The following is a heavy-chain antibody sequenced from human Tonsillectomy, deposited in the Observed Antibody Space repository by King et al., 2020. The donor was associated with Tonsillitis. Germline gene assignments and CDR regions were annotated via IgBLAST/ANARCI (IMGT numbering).Heavy chain of an antibody. V-gene: IGHV3-30*18. CDR2: ISYDGSNK. D-gene: IGHD2-15*01. J-gene: IGHJ6*02. CDR3: AKDGGADGREYYYYGMDV. Sequence: VQLVESGGGVVQPGRSLRLSCAASGFTFSSYGMHWVRQAPGKGLEWVAIISYDGSNKYYADSVKGRFTISRDNSKNTLYLQMNSLRAEDTAVYYCAKDGGADGREYYYYGMDVWGQGTTVTVSS. CDR1: GFTFSSYG.